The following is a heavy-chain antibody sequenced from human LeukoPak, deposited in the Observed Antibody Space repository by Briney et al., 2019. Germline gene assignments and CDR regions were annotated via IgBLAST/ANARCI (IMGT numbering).Heavy chain of an antibody. V-gene: IGHV4-61*02. J-gene: IGHJ4*02. Sequence: KSSQTLSLTCTVSGDSISSGTYYWSWVRQPAGKGLEWIGRIYTSGSTDYNPSLKTRVTISEDTSNNQFSLKLSSVTAVDTAVYYCARGCSSTTCYRGGFDYWGQGTLVTVSS. D-gene: IGHD2-2*01. CDR2: IYTSGST. CDR3: ARGCSSTTCYRGGFDY. CDR1: GDSISSGTYY.